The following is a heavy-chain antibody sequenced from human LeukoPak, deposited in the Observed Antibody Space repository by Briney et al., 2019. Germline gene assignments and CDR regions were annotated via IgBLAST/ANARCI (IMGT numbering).Heavy chain of an antibody. CDR1: GYTFAAHY. Sequence: ASVKVSCKASGYTFAAHYMHWVRQAPGQGLEWMGWIIPNSGGTKYAQKFQGRVTMTRDTSSSTAYMEMNRLTSDDTAVYYCARSHSNWFDPWGQGTLVTVSS. V-gene: IGHV1-2*02. J-gene: IGHJ5*02. CDR2: IIPNSGGT. CDR3: ARSHSNWFDP. D-gene: IGHD3-3*01.